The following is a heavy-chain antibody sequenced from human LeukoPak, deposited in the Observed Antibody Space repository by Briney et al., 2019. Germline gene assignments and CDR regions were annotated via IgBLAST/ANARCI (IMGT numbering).Heavy chain of an antibody. CDR3: AMGTTVTSYFRS. V-gene: IGHV3-23*01. J-gene: IGHJ4*02. CDR2: ISNGGRHT. CDR1: GFTFSGYA. Sequence: GGSLTLSCAASGFTFSGYAMSWVRQVVGKGLEWVSSISNGGRHTYVADSVKGRFTISRDNSKNTLFLVMNSLRTDDTAVYYCAMGTTVTSYFRSWGQGTLVIVSS. D-gene: IGHD4-17*01.